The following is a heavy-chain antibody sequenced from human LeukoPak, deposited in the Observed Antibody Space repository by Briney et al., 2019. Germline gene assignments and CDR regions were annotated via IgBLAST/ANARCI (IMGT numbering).Heavy chain of an antibody. J-gene: IGHJ5*02. CDR2: IYYSGTT. CDR1: GGSINGYY. D-gene: IGHD3-10*01. V-gene: IGHV4-59*01. Sequence: PSETLSLTCTVSGGSINGYYWSWIRQPPGKELEWIGYIYYSGTTNYNPSLKSRVTISLDTSKNQFSLKLSSVTAADTAVYYCARKTSGWFGPWGQGTLVTVSS. CDR3: ARKTSGWFGP.